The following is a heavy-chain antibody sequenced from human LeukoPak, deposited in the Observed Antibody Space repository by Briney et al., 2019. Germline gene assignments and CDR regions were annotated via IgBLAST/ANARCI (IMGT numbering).Heavy chain of an antibody. CDR3: ARALLGSGWYDY. V-gene: IGHV4-59*01. Sequence: SETLSLTCTVSGGSISSYYWSWIRQPPGKGLEWIGYIYYSGSTNYNPSLKSRVTISVDTSKNQFSLKLSSVTAADTAVYYCARALLGSGWYDYWGQGTLVTVSS. D-gene: IGHD6-19*01. J-gene: IGHJ4*02. CDR2: IYYSGST. CDR1: GGSISSYY.